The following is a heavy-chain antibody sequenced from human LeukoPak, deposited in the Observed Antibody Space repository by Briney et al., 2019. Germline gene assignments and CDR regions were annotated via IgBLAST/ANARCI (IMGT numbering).Heavy chain of an antibody. V-gene: IGHV1-3*01. CDR3: ARELGWYDSSGYHAFDI. Sequence: ASVKVSCKASGYTFTSYAMHWVRQAPGQRLEWMGWINAGNGNTKYSQKFQGRVTITRDTSASTAYMELSSLRSEDTAVYYCARELGWYDSSGYHAFDIWGQGTMVTVSS. CDR2: INAGNGNT. D-gene: IGHD3-22*01. CDR1: GYTFTSYA. J-gene: IGHJ3*02.